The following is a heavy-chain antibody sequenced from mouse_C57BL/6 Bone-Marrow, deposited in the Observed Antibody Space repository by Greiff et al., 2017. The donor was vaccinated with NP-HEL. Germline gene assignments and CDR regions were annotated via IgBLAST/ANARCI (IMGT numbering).Heavy chain of an antibody. Sequence: VQLQQPGAELVKPGASGKMSCKASGYTFTSYWLTWVKQRPGQGLEWIGDIYPGSGSTNYNEKFKSKATLTVDTSSSTAYMQLSSLTSEDSAVYYCARSDSKYFDVWGTGTTVTVSS. CDR3: ARSDSKYFDV. D-gene: IGHD2-5*01. CDR2: IYPGSGST. V-gene: IGHV1-55*01. J-gene: IGHJ1*03. CDR1: GYTFTSYW.